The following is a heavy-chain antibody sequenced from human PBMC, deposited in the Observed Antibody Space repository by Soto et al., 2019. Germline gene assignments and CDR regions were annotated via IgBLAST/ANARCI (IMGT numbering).Heavy chain of an antibody. CDR1: GGSISSGDYY. D-gene: IGHD3-10*01. V-gene: IGHV4-31*03. CDR2: IYYSGST. CDR3: ATYGSGSYKPTTFDY. J-gene: IGHJ4*02. Sequence: PSETLSLTCTVSGGSISSGDYYWSWIRQHPGKGLEWIGYIYYSGSTYYNPSLKSRVTISVDTSKNQFSLKLSSVTAAYTAVYYCATYGSGSYKPTTFDYWGQGTLVTVS.